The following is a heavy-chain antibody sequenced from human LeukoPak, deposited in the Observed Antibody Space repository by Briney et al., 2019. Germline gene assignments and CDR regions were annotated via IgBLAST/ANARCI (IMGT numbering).Heavy chain of an antibody. CDR2: IYYSGST. CDR1: GGSISSYY. CDR3: ARVRGAARRGNWFDP. D-gene: IGHD6-6*01. V-gene: IGHV4-59*01. Sequence: SETLSLTCTVSGGSISSYYWSWIRQPPGKGLEWIGYIYYSGSTNYNPSLKSRVTISVDTSKNQFSLKLSSVTAADTAVYYCARVRGAARRGNWFDPGAREPWSPSPQ. J-gene: IGHJ5*02.